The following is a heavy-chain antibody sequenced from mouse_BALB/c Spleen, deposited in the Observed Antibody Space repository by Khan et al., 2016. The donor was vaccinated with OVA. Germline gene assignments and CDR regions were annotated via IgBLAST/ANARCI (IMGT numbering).Heavy chain of an antibody. J-gene: IGHJ4*01. D-gene: IGHD1-2*01. CDR3: ARKNYYGDAMDY. V-gene: IGHV3-2*02. CDR1: GYSITSGYA. CDR2: ISYSGST. Sequence: EVELVESGPGLVKPSQSLSLTCTVTGYSITSGYAWNWIQQFPGNKLEWMGYISYSGSTSYNPSLRSRISITRDTSKNQFFLQLNSVTTEDTATYYCARKNYYGDAMDYWGQGTSVTVSS.